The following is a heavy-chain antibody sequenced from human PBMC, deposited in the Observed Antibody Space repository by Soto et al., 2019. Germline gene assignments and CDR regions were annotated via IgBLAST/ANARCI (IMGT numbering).Heavy chain of an antibody. CDR3: ARAAFEQYFDY. D-gene: IGHD3-3*02. J-gene: IGHJ4*02. V-gene: IGHV1-46*01. Sequence: GPSVKVSCKASGFTFTNYYMHWVRQAPEQGPEWMGIISPRGDSTSYAQKFQGRITMTRGTSTSTVYMELNSLTSEDTAVYYCARAAFEQYFDYWGQGTLVTVSS. CDR2: ISPRGDST. CDR1: GFTFTNYY.